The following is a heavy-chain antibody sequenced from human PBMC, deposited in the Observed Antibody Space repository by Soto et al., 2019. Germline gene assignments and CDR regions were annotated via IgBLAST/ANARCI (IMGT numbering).Heavy chain of an antibody. D-gene: IGHD5-12*01. CDR2: IYYSGST. CDR3: AHLTSTYSGYDYCRFDP. V-gene: IGHV4-59*13. J-gene: IGHJ5*02. CDR1: GGSISSYY. Sequence: PSETLSLTCTVSGGSISSYYWSWIRQPPGKGLEWIGYIYYSGSTNYNPSLKSRVTISVDTSKNQFSLKLSSVTAVDTATYYCAHLTSTYSGYDYCRFDPWGQGTLVTVSS.